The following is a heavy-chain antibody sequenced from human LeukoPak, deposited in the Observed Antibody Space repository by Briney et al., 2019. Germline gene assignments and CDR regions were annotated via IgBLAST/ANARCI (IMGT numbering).Heavy chain of an antibody. Sequence: SGGSLRLSCAASGFTFDDYAMHWVRQAPGKGLEWVSAISGSGGSTYYADSVKGRFTISRDNSKNTLYLQMNSLRAEDTAVYYCAKDLAVVPAAMFGYWGQGTLVTVSS. J-gene: IGHJ4*02. CDR3: AKDLAVVPAAMFGY. CDR2: ISGSGGST. V-gene: IGHV3-23*01. CDR1: GFTFDDYA. D-gene: IGHD2-2*01.